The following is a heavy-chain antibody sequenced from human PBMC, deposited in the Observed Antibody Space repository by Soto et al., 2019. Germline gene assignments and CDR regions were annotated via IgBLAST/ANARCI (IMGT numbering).Heavy chain of an antibody. CDR3: ARDRGSGHHHFDY. Sequence: QVQLVESGGGVVQPGRSLRLSCAASGFTFSTYGMHWVRQAPGKGLEWVAVIWYDGSNKYYADSVKGRFTISRDNSKNTLYLQMNSLRAEDTAVYYCARDRGSGHHHFDYWGQGTLITVSS. CDR2: IWYDGSNK. D-gene: IGHD2-15*01. J-gene: IGHJ4*02. CDR1: GFTFSTYG. V-gene: IGHV3-33*01.